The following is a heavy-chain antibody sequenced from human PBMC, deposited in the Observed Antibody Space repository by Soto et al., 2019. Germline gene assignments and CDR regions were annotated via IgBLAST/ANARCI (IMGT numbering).Heavy chain of an antibody. Sequence: QVQLVQSGAEVKKPGASVKVSCKASGYTFTSYAMHWVRQAPGQRLEWMGWINAGNGNTKYSQKFQGRVTITRDTSASTAYLELSSLRSEDTAVYYCARGYGGPIGWFDPWGQGTLVTVSS. CDR2: INAGNGNT. D-gene: IGHD3-16*01. J-gene: IGHJ5*02. V-gene: IGHV1-3*01. CDR1: GYTFTSYA. CDR3: ARGYGGPIGWFDP.